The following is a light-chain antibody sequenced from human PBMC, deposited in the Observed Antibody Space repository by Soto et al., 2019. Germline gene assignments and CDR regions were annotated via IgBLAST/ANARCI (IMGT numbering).Light chain of an antibody. CDR1: NSDFGGYDY. CDR2: XXX. J-gene: IGLJ1*01. Sequence: QSPLTQPASVSGSPGQSITISCTGTNSDFGGYDYLSWYQQHPGKAXNRIXYXXXXRPSGVSNRFSGSKSGNTASLTISGLQAEDEADYHCSSYTSRTTLYVFGTGTKVTVL. V-gene: IGLV2-14*03. CDR3: SSYTSRTTLYV.